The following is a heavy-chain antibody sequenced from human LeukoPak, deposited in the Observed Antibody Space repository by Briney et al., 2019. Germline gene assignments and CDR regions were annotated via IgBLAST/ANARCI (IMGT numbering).Heavy chain of an antibody. Sequence: PGGSLRLSCAASGFTFSSYWMHWVRQAPGKGLEWVSSISSITTYIYYSDSVKGRFTISRDNAKNSLYLQVNSLRPEDTAIYYCARGDPAYGSGSFDYWGQGTLVTVSS. V-gene: IGHV3-21*06. J-gene: IGHJ4*02. CDR3: ARGDPAYGSGSFDY. D-gene: IGHD3-10*01. CDR2: ISSITTYI. CDR1: GFTFSSYW.